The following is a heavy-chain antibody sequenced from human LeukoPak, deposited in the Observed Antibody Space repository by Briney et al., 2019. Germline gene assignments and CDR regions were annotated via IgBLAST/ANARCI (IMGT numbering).Heavy chain of an antibody. CDR1: GGSFSGYY. CDR3: ARAGRVGAYSV. Sequence: SETLSLTCAVYGGSFSGYYWSWIRQPPGKGLEWIGEINHSGSTNYNPSLKSRVTISVDTSKNQFSLKLSSVTAADTAVYYCARAGRVGAYSVWGQGTLVTVSS. V-gene: IGHV4-34*01. J-gene: IGHJ4*02. D-gene: IGHD1-26*01. CDR2: INHSGST.